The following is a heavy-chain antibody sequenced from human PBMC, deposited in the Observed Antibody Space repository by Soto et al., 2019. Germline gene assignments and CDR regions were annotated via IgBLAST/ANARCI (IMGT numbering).Heavy chain of an antibody. CDR2: ISGSGDST. V-gene: IGHV3-23*01. CDR3: ASDFDFWSGYVVNFDY. J-gene: IGHJ4*02. Sequence: EVQLLESGGGLVQPGGSLRLSCAASGFTFNNYAMSWVRQAPGKGLEWVSAISGSGDSTYYADSVKGRFTISRDNSMHTLYLQMNGLRAEDAAIYYCASDFDFWSGYVVNFDYWGQGTLVTVSS. CDR1: GFTFNNYA. D-gene: IGHD3-3*01.